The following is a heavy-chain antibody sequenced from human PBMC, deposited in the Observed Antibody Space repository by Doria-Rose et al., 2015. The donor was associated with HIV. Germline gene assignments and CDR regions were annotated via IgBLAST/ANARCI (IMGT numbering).Heavy chain of an antibody. D-gene: IGHD6-13*01. CDR2: IFSDDER. CDR1: GVSLSSPGMG. V-gene: IGHV2-26*01. CDR3: ARIKSSRRYHKYYFDS. J-gene: IGHJ4*02. Sequence: SGPVLVKPTETLTLTCTVSGVSLSSPGMGVSWIRQPPGKALEWLANIFSDDERSYKTSLKSRLTISRGTSKSQVVLTMTDMDPVDTATYYCARIKSSRRYHKYYFDSWGQGTLVIVSA.